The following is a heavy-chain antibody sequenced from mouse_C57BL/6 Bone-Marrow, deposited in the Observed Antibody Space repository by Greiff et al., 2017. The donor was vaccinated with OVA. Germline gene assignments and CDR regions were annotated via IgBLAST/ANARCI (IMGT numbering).Heavy chain of an antibody. V-gene: IGHV14-2*01. J-gene: IGHJ1*03. CDR1: GFNIKDYY. CDR3: ARVGTVVPLHWYFDV. CDR2: IDPEDGET. Sequence: VQLKESGAELVKPGASVKLSCTASGFNIKDYYMHWVKQRTEQGLEWIGRIDPEDGETKYAPKFQGKATITADTSSNTAYLQLSSLTSEDTAVYYCARVGTVVPLHWYFDVWGTGTTVTVSS. D-gene: IGHD1-1*01.